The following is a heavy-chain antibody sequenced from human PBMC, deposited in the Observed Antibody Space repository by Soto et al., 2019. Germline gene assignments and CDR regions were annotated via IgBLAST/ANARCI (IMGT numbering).Heavy chain of an antibody. J-gene: IGHJ4*02. Sequence: QLQLQESGPGLVKPSETLSLTCTVSGGSLSSSSYYWGWIRQPPGKGLEWIGSIYYSGSTYYNPSLKSRITISVDTSKNQFSLKLSSVTAADTAVYYCARLGIAARPFDYWGQGTLVTVSS. CDR1: GGSLSSSSYY. CDR3: ARLGIAARPFDY. V-gene: IGHV4-39*01. D-gene: IGHD6-6*01. CDR2: IYYSGST.